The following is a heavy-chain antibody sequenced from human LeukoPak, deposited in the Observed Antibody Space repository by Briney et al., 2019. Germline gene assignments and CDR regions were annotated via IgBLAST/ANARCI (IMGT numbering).Heavy chain of an antibody. D-gene: IGHD3-10*01. Sequence: PGGSLRLSCAASGFTFRSYGMHWVRQAPGKGLEWVAFIRYDGSNEYYADSVKGRFAISRDNSKNTLCLQMNSLRAEDTAVYYCAKGPRFGELSWFDYWGQGTLVTVSS. CDR1: GFTFRSYG. J-gene: IGHJ4*02. V-gene: IGHV3-30*02. CDR2: IRYDGSNE. CDR3: AKGPRFGELSWFDY.